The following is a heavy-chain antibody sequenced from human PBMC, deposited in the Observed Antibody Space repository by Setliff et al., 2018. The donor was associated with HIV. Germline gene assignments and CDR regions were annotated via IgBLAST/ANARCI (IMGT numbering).Heavy chain of an antibody. CDR3: AGYCNDNNCFAYAFDI. J-gene: IGHJ3*02. CDR2: IYYTGST. CDR1: GGSISNGDHY. D-gene: IGHD2-2*01. V-gene: IGHV4-30-4*08. Sequence: SETLSLTCTVSGGSISNGDHYWAWIRQSPGKGLEWIGYIYYTGSTHYNPSLKGRLSMSTSENQFSLNLKSVTAADTAVYYCAGYCNDNNCFAYAFDIWGQGTMVTVSS.